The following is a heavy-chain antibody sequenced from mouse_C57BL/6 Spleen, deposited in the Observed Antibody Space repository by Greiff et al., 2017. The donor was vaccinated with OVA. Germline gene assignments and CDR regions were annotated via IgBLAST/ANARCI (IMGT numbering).Heavy chain of an antibody. CDR1: GYSITSGYD. CDR3: ARTGKDYAMDY. D-gene: IGHD4-1*01. V-gene: IGHV3-1*01. CDR2: ISYSGST. Sequence: EVHLVESGPGMVKPSQSLSLTCTVTGYSITSGYDWHWIRHFPGNKLEWMGYISYSGSTNYNPSLKSRISITHDTSKNHFFLKLNSVTTEDTATYYCARTGKDYAMDYWGQGTSVTVSS. J-gene: IGHJ4*01.